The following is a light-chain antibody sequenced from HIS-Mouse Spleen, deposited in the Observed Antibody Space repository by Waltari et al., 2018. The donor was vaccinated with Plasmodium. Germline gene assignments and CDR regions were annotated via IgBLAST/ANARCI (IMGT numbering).Light chain of an antibody. CDR1: SSDVGSYNL. V-gene: IGLV2-23*03. CDR2: EGS. CDR3: CSYAGSSTFVV. J-gene: IGLJ2*01. Sequence: QSALTQPASVSGSPGQSITISCTGTSSDVGSYNLVSWYQQHPGKAPKLMIYEGSKRPSGVSNLFSGSKSGNTASLTISGLQAEDEADYSCCSYAGSSTFVVFGGGTKLTVL.